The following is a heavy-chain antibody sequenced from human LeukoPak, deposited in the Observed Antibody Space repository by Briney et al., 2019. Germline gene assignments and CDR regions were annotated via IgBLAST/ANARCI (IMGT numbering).Heavy chain of an antibody. V-gene: IGHV3-53*01. J-gene: IGHJ4*02. Sequence: GGSLRLSCAASGFTVSSNYMSWVRQAPGKGLEWVSVIYSGGSTYYADSVKGRFTISRDNSKNTLYLQMNSLRAEDTAVYYCASQIAYGEGIDCWGQGTLVTVSS. CDR2: IYSGGST. CDR3: ASQIAYGEGIDC. D-gene: IGHD4-17*01. CDR1: GFTVSSNY.